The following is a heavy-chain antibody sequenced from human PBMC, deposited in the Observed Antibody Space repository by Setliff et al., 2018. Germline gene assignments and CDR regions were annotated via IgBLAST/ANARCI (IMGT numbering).Heavy chain of an antibody. J-gene: IGHJ6*02. CDR2: IYYSGST. Sequence: SETLSLTCTVSGGSISSYYWSWIRQPPGKRLEWIGYIYYSGSTNYNPSLKSRVTISVDTSKNQFSLKLSSVTAADTAVYYCARVGASEIVAGLYGLDVWGQGTTVTVSS. CDR3: ARVGASEIVAGLYGLDV. D-gene: IGHD3-16*01. V-gene: IGHV4-59*08. CDR1: GGSISSYY.